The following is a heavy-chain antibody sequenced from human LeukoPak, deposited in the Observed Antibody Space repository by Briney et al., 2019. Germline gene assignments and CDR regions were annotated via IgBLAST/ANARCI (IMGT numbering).Heavy chain of an antibody. J-gene: IGHJ4*02. CDR3: AREEFCNGGGCSFDS. CDR2: IYPSGTT. D-gene: IGHD2-15*01. Sequence: SETLSLTCSVSGGSLSSYYWSWIRQSAGKGLGWIGRIYPSGTTNYNPSLKSRVTVSLDTSKNHFSLNLSSVTAADTAMYYCAREEFCNGGGCSFDSWGQGALVTVSS. CDR1: GGSLSSYY. V-gene: IGHV4-4*07.